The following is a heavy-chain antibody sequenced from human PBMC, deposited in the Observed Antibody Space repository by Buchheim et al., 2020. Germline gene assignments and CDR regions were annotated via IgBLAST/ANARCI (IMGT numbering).Heavy chain of an antibody. CDR3: TREPSSGWYYFDS. CDR1: GFTFSTYW. V-gene: IGHV3-74*01. J-gene: IGHJ4*02. Sequence: EVQLVESGGGLVQPGGSLRLSCAASGFTFSTYWMHWVRQAPGKGLVWVSRINSDWTFTSYADSVKGRFTIPSDNARHTLSLQMNSLRAEDTAVYFCTREPSSGWYYFDSWGQGTL. D-gene: IGHD6-19*01. CDR2: INSDWTFT.